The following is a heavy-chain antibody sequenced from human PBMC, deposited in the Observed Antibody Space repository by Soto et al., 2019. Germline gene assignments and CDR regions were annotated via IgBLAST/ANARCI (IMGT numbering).Heavy chain of an antibody. J-gene: IGHJ4*02. Sequence: EVQLLEPGGGLVQPGGSLRLSCAASGFTFSNYAMTWVRQAPGRGLEWVSVITGGGDTTYYADSVKGRFTISRDNSKNTLSLQMNSLRAEDTALYYCAKRDRSNWSYFDYWGQGTLVTVSS. CDR1: GFTFSNYA. CDR3: AKRDRSNWSYFDY. CDR2: ITGGGDTT. D-gene: IGHD1-20*01. V-gene: IGHV3-23*01.